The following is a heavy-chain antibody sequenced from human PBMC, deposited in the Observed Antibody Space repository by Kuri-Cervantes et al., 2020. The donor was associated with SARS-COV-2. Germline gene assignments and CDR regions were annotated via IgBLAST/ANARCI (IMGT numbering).Heavy chain of an antibody. D-gene: IGHD3-3*01. CDR3: ARVHSGYYREINGY. J-gene: IGHJ4*02. Sequence: GGSLRLSFAASGFTFSSNGMHWVRQAPGKGLEWVAFIRYDGSNKYYADSVKGRFTISRDNSKNTLYLQMNSLRADDTAVYYCARVHSGYYREINGYWGQGTLVTVSS. CDR2: IRYDGSNK. CDR1: GFTFSSNG. V-gene: IGHV3-30*02.